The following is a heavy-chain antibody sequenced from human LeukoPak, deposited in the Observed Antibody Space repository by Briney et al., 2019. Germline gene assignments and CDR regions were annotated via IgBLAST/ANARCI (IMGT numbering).Heavy chain of an antibody. J-gene: IGHJ4*02. CDR3: ARGLLVGATSFDY. Sequence: GVSLRLSCAASGFTFSSYGMHWVRQAPGKGLEWVAVIWYDGSNKYYADSVKGRFTISRDNSKNTLYLQMNSLRAEDTAVYYCARGLLVGATSFDYWGQGTLVTVSS. V-gene: IGHV3-33*01. CDR2: IWYDGSNK. CDR1: GFTFSSYG. D-gene: IGHD1-26*01.